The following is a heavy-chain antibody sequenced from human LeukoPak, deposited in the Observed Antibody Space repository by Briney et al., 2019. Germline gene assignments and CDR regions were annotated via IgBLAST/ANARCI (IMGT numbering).Heavy chain of an antibody. J-gene: IGHJ4*02. D-gene: IGHD5-24*01. V-gene: IGHV3-30*18. CDR2: ISYDGSNK. Sequence: GGSLRLSSAASGFTFSSYGMHWVRQAPGKGLEWVAVISYDGSNKYYADSVKGRFIISRDNSKNTLYLQMNSLRAEDTAVYYCAKSQARGGISGTIMAIVDSWGQGALVTVSS. CDR3: AKSQARGGISGTIMAIVDS. CDR1: GFTFSSYG.